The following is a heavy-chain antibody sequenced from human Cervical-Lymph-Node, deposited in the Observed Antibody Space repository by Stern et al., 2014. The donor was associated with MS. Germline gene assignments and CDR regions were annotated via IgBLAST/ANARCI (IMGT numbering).Heavy chain of an antibody. D-gene: IGHD3-22*01. Sequence: QLVESGPEVKKPGTSVKVSCKASGFTFTSSAVQWVRQARGQRLEWKGRVVVGSGSTNYAQKCQERVTMTRDMSTSTAYMELSSLRSEDTAVYYCAAEPMYYSDSVGAFDIWGQGTMVTVSS. CDR1: GFTFTSSA. V-gene: IGHV1-58*01. J-gene: IGHJ3*02. CDR2: VVVGSGST. CDR3: AAEPMYYSDSVGAFDI.